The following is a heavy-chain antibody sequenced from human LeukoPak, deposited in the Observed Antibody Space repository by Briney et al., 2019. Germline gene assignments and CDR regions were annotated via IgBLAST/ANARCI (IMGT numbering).Heavy chain of an antibody. V-gene: IGHV1-69*04. J-gene: IGHJ5*02. CDR3: ARGYCSGGSCYDWFDP. CDR2: IIPILGIA. CDR1: GGTFSSYA. Sequence: GSSVKVSCKASGGTFSSYAISWVRQAPGQGLEWMGRIIPILGIANYAQKFQGRVTITADKSTSTAYMELSSLRSEDTAVYYCARGYCSGGSCYDWFDPWGQGTLVTVSS. D-gene: IGHD2-15*01.